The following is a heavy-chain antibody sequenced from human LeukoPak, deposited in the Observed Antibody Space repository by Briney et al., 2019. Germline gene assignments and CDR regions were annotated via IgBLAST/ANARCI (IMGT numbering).Heavy chain of an antibody. CDR2: INPSGGST. CDR3: ARGPSITMVRGGQWYYYMDV. Sequence: ASVKVSCKASGYTFTSYAISWVRQAPGQGLEWMGIINPSGGSTNYAQKFQGRVTMTRDTSTNTVYMELSSLRSEDTAVYYCARGPSITMVRGGQWYYYMDVWGKGTTVTISS. D-gene: IGHD3-10*01. CDR1: GYTFTSYA. J-gene: IGHJ6*03. V-gene: IGHV1-46*01.